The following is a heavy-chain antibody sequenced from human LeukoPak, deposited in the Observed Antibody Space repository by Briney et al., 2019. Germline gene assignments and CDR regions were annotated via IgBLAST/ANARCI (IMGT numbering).Heavy chain of an antibody. J-gene: IGHJ4*02. CDR3: ARVIAYYYDSSGYYGSGGNYFDY. D-gene: IGHD3-22*01. V-gene: IGHV1-69*06. CDR1: GGTFSSYA. Sequence: SVKVSCKASGGTFSSYAISWVRQAPGQGLEWMGGIIPTFGTANYAQKFQGRVTITADKSTSTAYMELRSLRSDDTAVYYCARVIAYYYDSSGYYGSGGNYFDYWGQGTLVTVSS. CDR2: IIPTFGTA.